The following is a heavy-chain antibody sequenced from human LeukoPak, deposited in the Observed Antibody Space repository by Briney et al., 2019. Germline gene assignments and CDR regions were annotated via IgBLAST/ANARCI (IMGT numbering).Heavy chain of an antibody. CDR3: AKGHGDS. D-gene: IGHD4-17*01. J-gene: IGHJ4*02. CDR1: GFTFSSYA. V-gene: IGHV3-23*01. CDR2: IVNGATT. Sequence: TGGSLRPSCAASGFTFSSYAMSWVRQAPGKGLECVPVIVNGATTYYRDSVKGRFTISRDNSENTVYLQMNSLRVEDTAVYYCAKGHGDSWGQGTLVTVSS.